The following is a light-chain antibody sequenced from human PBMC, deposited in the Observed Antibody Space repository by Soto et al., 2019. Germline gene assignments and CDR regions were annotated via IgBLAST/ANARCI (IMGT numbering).Light chain of an antibody. CDR2: AAS. J-gene: IGKJ4*01. V-gene: IGKV3-11*01. CDR3: QHLSNLPST. CDR1: QSVSSY. Sequence: EIVLTQSPATLSLSPGDRATLSCRASQSVSSYLAWYQQKPGQAPRLLIYAASNRAAGIPARFSGSGSGSDITLTITSLEPEDFAVYYCQHLSNLPSTFGGGTKVEIK.